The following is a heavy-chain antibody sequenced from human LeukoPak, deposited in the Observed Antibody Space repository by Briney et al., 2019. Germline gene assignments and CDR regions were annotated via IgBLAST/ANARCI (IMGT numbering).Heavy chain of an antibody. Sequence: PSETLSLTCAVYGGSFSGYYWSWIRQPPGKGLEWIGEINHSGSTNYNPSLKSRVTISVDTSKNQFSLKLSSVTAADTAVYYCARIPGRRTYYYYGMDVWGQGTTVTVSS. CDR1: GGSFSGYY. CDR3: ARIPGRRTYYYYGMDV. CDR2: INHSGST. D-gene: IGHD1-26*01. J-gene: IGHJ6*02. V-gene: IGHV4-34*01.